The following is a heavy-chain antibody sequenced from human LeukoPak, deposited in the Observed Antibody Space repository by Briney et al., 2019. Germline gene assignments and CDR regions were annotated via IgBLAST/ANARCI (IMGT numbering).Heavy chain of an antibody. Sequence: GGSLRLSCAASGFTFSSYGMHWVRQAPGKGLEWVAVISYDGSNKYYADSVKGRLTISRDNSKNTLYLQMNSLRAEDTAVYYCAKGFSSGYFQFDYWGQGTLVTVSS. CDR3: AKGFSSGYFQFDY. J-gene: IGHJ4*02. CDR2: ISYDGSNK. CDR1: GFTFSSYG. V-gene: IGHV3-30*18. D-gene: IGHD3-22*01.